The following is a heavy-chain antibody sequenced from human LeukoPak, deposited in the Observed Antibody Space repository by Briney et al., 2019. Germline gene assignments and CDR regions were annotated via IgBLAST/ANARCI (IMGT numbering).Heavy chain of an antibody. D-gene: IGHD3-22*01. CDR1: GFTFSSYW. J-gene: IGHJ4*02. V-gene: IGHV3-7*01. Sequence: QSGGSLRLSCAASGFTFSSYWMSWVRQAPGKGLEWEGNIKKDGSEKYYVDSVKGRFTISRDNAKNSLYLQMNSLRAEDTAVYYCARDLYRIVVVPHYFDYWGQGTLVTVSS. CDR2: IKKDGSEK. CDR3: ARDLYRIVVVPHYFDY.